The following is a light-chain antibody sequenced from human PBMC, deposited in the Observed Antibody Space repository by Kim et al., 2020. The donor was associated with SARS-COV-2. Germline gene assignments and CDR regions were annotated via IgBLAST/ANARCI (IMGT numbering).Light chain of an antibody. CDR3: QQYYSTPRA. CDR1: QSVLYSSNNKNY. V-gene: IGKV4-1*01. CDR2: WAS. J-gene: IGKJ1*01. Sequence: ATINGKSNQSVLYSSNNKNYLAWYQQKPGQPPRLLIYWASTRESGVPDRFSGSGSGTDFTLTISSLQAEDVAVYYCQQYYSTPRAFGQGTKVDIK.